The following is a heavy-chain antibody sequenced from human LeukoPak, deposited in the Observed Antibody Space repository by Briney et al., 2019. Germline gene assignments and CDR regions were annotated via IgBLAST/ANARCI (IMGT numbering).Heavy chain of an antibody. CDR1: GYTFTGYY. CDR3: ASSTLGELSLAEYFQH. Sequence: ASVKVSCKASGYTFTGYYMHWVRQAPGQGLEWMGWINPNSGGTNYEQKFQGRVTMTRDTSISTAYMELSRLRSDGTAVYYCASSTLGELSLAEYFQHWGQGTLVTVSS. D-gene: IGHD3-10*01. J-gene: IGHJ1*01. CDR2: INPNSGGT. V-gene: IGHV1-2*02.